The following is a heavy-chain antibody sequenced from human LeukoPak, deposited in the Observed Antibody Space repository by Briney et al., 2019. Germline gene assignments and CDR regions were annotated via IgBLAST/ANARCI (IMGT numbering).Heavy chain of an antibody. Sequence: SVKVSCKASGGTFSSYAISWVRQAPGQGLGWMGGITPMFGTANYAQKFQGRVTITADKSTSTAYMEVSSLRSEDTAVYYCARVLYSSSRASGFDYYYYYCMDVWGKGTTVTVSS. V-gene: IGHV1-69*06. D-gene: IGHD6-13*01. CDR2: ITPMFGTA. CDR3: ARVLYSSSRASGFDYYYYYCMDV. J-gene: IGHJ6*03. CDR1: GGTFSSYA.